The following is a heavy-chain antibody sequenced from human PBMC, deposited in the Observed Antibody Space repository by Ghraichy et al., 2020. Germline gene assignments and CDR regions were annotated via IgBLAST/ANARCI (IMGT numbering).Heavy chain of an antibody. V-gene: IGHV4-38-2*02. J-gene: IGHJ4*02. Sequence: ETLSLTCTVSGYSISSSYYWGWIRQPPGKGLEWIGSIHHSGSTYYNPSLKSRVTISVDTSKNQFSLKLSSVTAADTAVYYCARARYVSSSCYFDYWGQGTLVTVSS. CDR1: GYSISSSYY. CDR2: IHHSGST. CDR3: ARARYVSSSCYFDY. D-gene: IGHD6-13*01.